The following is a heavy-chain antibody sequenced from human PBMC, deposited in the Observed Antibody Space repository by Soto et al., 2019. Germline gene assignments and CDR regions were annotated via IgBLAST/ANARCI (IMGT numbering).Heavy chain of an antibody. D-gene: IGHD2-15*01. CDR3: ARDIYCSGGSGYQTFDI. V-gene: IGHV3-33*01. Sequence: QVQLVESGGGVVQPGRSLRLSCAASGFTFSSYGMHWVRQAPGKGLEWVAVIWYDGSNKYYADSVKGRFTIYRDNYKSTLYLQMNSLRAEDTAVYYCARDIYCSGGSGYQTFDIWGQGTLVTGSS. J-gene: IGHJ3*02. CDR2: IWYDGSNK. CDR1: GFTFSSYG.